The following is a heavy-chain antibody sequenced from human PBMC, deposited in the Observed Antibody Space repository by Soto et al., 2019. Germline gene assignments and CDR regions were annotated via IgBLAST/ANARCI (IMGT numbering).Heavy chain of an antibody. V-gene: IGHV1-2*02. CDR1: GYTFKDYY. CDR2: INSNTGGT. D-gene: IGHD1-7*01. Sequence: ASVKVSCKASGYTFKDYYMHWVRQAPGQGLEWMGWINSNTGGTNYAQKFQGRVTMTRDTSISTAYMELSRLRPDDTAVYYCARESVVTGTHHFDSRGQGTMVTVS. J-gene: IGHJ4*02. CDR3: ARESVVTGTHHFDS.